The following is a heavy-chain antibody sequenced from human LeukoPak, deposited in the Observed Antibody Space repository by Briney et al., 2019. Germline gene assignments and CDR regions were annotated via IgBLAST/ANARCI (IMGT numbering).Heavy chain of an antibody. D-gene: IGHD3-22*01. CDR1: GFTFSSYW. J-gene: IGHJ4*02. CDR3: ARDTYYYDSSGYYQWYFDY. CDR2: IKQDGSEK. Sequence: PGGSLRLSCAASGFTFSSYWMSWVRQAPGKGLEWVANIKQDGSEKYYVDSVKGRFTISRDNAKNSLYLQMNSLRAEDTAVYYCARDTYYYDSSGYYQWYFDYWGQGTLVTVSS. V-gene: IGHV3-7*01.